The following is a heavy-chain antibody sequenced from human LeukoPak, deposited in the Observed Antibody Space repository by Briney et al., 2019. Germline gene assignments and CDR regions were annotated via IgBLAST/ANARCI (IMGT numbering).Heavy chain of an antibody. CDR2: ISQSGST. V-gene: IGHV4-34*01. J-gene: IGHJ5*02. Sequence: KPSETLSLTCAVYGGSFSGYYWSWIRQPPGKGLEWIGEISQSGSTNYNSSLKSRVTISVDTSKNQFSLKLTSVTAADTAVYYCARGGGYNWFDPWGQGTLVTVSS. CDR3: ARGGGYNWFDP. CDR1: GGSFSGYY.